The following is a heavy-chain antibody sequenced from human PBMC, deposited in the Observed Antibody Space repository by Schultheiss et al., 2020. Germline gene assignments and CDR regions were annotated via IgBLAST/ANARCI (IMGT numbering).Heavy chain of an antibody. Sequence: ASVKVSCKASGYTFTGYYMHWVRQAPGQGLEWMGWINPNSGGTNYAQKFQGRVTMTRDTSISTAYMELRSLRSDDTAVYYCARRYYDYVWGSYRSYAFDIWGQGTMVTVSS. D-gene: IGHD3-16*02. CDR2: INPNSGGT. J-gene: IGHJ3*02. V-gene: IGHV1-2*02. CDR1: GYTFTGYY. CDR3: ARRYYDYVWGSYRSYAFDI.